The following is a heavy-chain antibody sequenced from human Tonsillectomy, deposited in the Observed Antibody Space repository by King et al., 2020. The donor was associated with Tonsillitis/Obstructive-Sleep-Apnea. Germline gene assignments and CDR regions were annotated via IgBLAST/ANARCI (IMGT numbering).Heavy chain of an antibody. CDR1: GFTFSSYG. Sequence: VQLVESGGGVVQPGRSLRLSCAASGFTFSSYGMHWVRQPPGKGLEWVAVIWYDGSNKYYADSVKGRFTISRDNSKNTLYLQMNSLRAEDTAVYYCARVAKGDLSNIDYWGQGTLVTVSP. V-gene: IGHV3-33*01. CDR2: IWYDGSNK. D-gene: IGHD2-21*02. J-gene: IGHJ4*02. CDR3: ARVAKGDLSNIDY.